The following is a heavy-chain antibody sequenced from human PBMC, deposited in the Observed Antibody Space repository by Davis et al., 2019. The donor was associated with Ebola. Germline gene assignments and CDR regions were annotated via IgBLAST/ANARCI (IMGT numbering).Heavy chain of an antibody. Sequence: ASVKVSCKVSGYTLNELSVHWVRQAPGKGLEWMGCFDPKYGEPIYAEKFQGRLTLTEDTSTNTAYMEVRSLRSDDTAVYYCASGKMGYTYGRFDYWGQGTLVTVSS. D-gene: IGHD5-18*01. CDR2: FDPKYGEP. V-gene: IGHV1-24*01. CDR1: GYTLNELS. CDR3: ASGKMGYTYGRFDY. J-gene: IGHJ4*02.